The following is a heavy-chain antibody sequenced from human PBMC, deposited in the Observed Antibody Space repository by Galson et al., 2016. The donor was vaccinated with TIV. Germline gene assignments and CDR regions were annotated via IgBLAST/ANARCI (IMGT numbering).Heavy chain of an antibody. CDR2: IVPMFGTT. D-gene: IGHD3-22*01. V-gene: IGHV1-69*13. Sequence: SVKVSCKASGVTFSYFAFSWVRQAPGQGLEWMGGIVPMFGTTNYAQKFQGRVTISADESTTTAYLELSSLRSEDPAVYYCARGRGIYDSSGYFLFDHWGQGTLVTVSS. CDR3: ARGRGIYDSSGYFLFDH. J-gene: IGHJ5*02. CDR1: GVTFSYFA.